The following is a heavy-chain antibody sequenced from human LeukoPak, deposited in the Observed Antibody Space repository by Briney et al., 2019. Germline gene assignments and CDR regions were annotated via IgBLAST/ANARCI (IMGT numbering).Heavy chain of an antibody. CDR2: MNQDGSVK. Sequence: GGSLRLSCAAPGFTFSSYWMSWVRQAPGKGLEWVANMNQDGSVKYYVDSVKGRFTISRDNAKNSVYLQMSSLRSEDTALYYCARDMRGSSRNDAFDVWGQGTMVTVSS. J-gene: IGHJ3*01. CDR1: GFTFSSYW. CDR3: ARDMRGSSRNDAFDV. D-gene: IGHD3-16*01. V-gene: IGHV3-7*03.